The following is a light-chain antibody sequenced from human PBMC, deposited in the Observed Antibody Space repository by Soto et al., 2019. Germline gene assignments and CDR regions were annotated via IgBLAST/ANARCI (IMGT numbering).Light chain of an antibody. CDR2: DAS. CDR1: QSVSSY. Sequence: EIVLTQSPATLSLSPGERATLSCRASQSVSSYLAWYQQKPGQPPRRLIHDASNRATGIPARFSGSGSGTDFTLTISSLEPEDFAVYYCQQRSNFGPGTKVDIK. J-gene: IGKJ3*01. V-gene: IGKV3-11*01. CDR3: QQRSN.